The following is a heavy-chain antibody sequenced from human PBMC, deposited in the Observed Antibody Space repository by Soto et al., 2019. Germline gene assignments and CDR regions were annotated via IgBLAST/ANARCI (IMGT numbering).Heavy chain of an antibody. CDR1: GYMFTNYY. CDR2: INPRGGRT. J-gene: IGHJ4*02. Sequence: ASVKVSCKASGYMFTNYYMHWLRQAPGQGPEWMGIINPRGGRTSYAQKFQGRVTMTRDTSTSTVYMDMSSLKPEDTAVYYCASADSGSYCCSGHWGQGTLDTVSS. CDR3: ASADSGSYCCSGH. D-gene: IGHD1-26*01. V-gene: IGHV1-46*01.